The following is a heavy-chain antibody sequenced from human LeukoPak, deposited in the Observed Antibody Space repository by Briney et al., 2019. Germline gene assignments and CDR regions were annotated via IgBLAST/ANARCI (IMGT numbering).Heavy chain of an antibody. V-gene: IGHV4-59*08. J-gene: IGHJ6*02. CDR2: IYYSWST. Sequence: PSETLSLTCTVSGGSISSYYWSWIRQPPGRGREGIGYIYYSWSTNYNPSLKRRVTISVDTSKNQFSLNLSFVTAADTVVYYCARHWIADGDYGMDVWGQGTTVTVYS. D-gene: IGHD2-15*01. CDR1: GGSISSYY. CDR3: ARHWIADGDYGMDV.